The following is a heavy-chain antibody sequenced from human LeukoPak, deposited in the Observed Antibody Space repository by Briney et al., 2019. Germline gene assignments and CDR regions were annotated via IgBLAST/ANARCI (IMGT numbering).Heavy chain of an antibody. D-gene: IGHD2-15*01. Sequence: SVTVSFKASGGTFSSYAFGWVRQAPGQGLEWMGRIIPILGIANYAQKFQGSVTITADKSTSTAYMELSSLRSEDTAVYYCARRIGSIQGYYYGMDVWGQGTTVTVSS. V-gene: IGHV1-69*04. J-gene: IGHJ6*02. CDR3: ARRIGSIQGYYYGMDV. CDR1: GGTFSSYA. CDR2: IIPILGIA.